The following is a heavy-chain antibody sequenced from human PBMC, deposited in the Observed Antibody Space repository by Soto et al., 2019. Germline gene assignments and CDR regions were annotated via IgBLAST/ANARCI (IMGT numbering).Heavy chain of an antibody. J-gene: IGHJ6*03. D-gene: IGHD3-3*01. Sequence: PSDTLSLTCTVSGGYISSYYWRWIRQPPGKGLEWIGYIYYSGSTNYNPSLKSRVTISVDTSKNQFSLKLSSVTAADTAVYYCARLVYDFWSGYLGSYYYYYYMDVWGKGTTVTVSS. CDR1: GGYISSYY. V-gene: IGHV4-59*08. CDR2: IYYSGST. CDR3: ARLVYDFWSGYLGSYYYYYYMDV.